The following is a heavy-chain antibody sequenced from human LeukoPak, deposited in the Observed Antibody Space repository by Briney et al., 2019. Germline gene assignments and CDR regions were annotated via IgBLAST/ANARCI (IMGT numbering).Heavy chain of an antibody. V-gene: IGHV3-48*02. CDR3: ARVRGVTLSYHYFDY. Sequence: PGGSLRLSCAASGFTFSSYAMHWVRQAPGKGLEWVSYIISSSSTIYYADSVKGRFTISRDNAKNSLYLQMNSLRDEDTAVYYCARVRGVTLSYHYFDYWGQGTLVTVSS. CDR2: IISSSSTI. D-gene: IGHD3-10*01. CDR1: GFTFSSYA. J-gene: IGHJ4*02.